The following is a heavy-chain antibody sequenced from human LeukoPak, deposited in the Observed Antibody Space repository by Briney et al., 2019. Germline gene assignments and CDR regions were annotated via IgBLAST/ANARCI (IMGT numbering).Heavy chain of an antibody. J-gene: IGHJ6*03. CDR2: INPNSGGT. D-gene: IGHD6-13*01. CDR1: GYTFTGYY. V-gene: IGHV1-2*02. CDR3: ARDLSSWYHYYYYMDV. Sequence: ASVKVSCKASGYTFTGYYMHWVRQAPGQGLEWMGWINPNSGGTNYAQKFQGRVTMTRDTSISTAYMELSSLRSEDTAVYYCARDLSSWYHYYYYMDVWGKGTTVTVSS.